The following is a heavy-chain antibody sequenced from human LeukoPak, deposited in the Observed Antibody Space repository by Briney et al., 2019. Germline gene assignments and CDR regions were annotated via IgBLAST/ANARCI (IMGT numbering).Heavy chain of an antibody. CDR3: ASPRCRIRYSSSLSAAFGI. CDR1: GGSFSGYY. D-gene: IGHD6-6*01. V-gene: IGHV4-34*01. CDR2: INHSGST. Sequence: ASETLSLTCAVYGGSFSGYYWSWIRQPPGKGLEWIGEINHSGSTNYNPSLKSRVTISVDTSKNQFSLKLSSVTAADTAVYYCASPRCRIRYSSSLSAAFGIWGQGTMVTVSS. J-gene: IGHJ3*02.